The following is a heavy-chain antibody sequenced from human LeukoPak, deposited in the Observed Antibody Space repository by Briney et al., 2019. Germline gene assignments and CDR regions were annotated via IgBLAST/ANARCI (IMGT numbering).Heavy chain of an antibody. Sequence: GASVKVSCKASGYTFTGYYMHWVRQAPGQGLEWMGWINPNSGGTNYAQKFQGRVTMTRDTSISTAYMELSRLRSDDTAVYYCARVENYSNYPSFDYWGQGTLVTVSS. CDR3: ARVENYSNYPSFDY. CDR1: GYTFTGYY. D-gene: IGHD4-11*01. CDR2: INPNSGGT. J-gene: IGHJ4*02. V-gene: IGHV1-2*02.